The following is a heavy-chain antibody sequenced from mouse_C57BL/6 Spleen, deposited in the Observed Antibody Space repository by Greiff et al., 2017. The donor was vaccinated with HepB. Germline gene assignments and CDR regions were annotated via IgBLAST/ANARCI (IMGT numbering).Heavy chain of an antibody. CDR3: ARIYDYDCWFAY. CDR2: INPNNGGT. CDR1: GYTFTDYY. V-gene: IGHV1-26*01. J-gene: IGHJ3*01. Sequence: EVQLQQSGPELVKPGASVKISCKASGYTFTDYYMNWVKQSHGKSLEWIGDINPNNGGTSYNQKFKGKATLTVDKSSSTAYMELSSLTSEDSAVYYCARIYDYDCWFAYWGQGTLVTVSA. D-gene: IGHD2-4*01.